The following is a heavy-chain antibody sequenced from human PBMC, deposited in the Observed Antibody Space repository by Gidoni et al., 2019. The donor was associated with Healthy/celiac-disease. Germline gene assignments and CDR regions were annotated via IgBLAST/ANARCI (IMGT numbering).Heavy chain of an antibody. D-gene: IGHD4-17*01. V-gene: IGHV4-59*01. CDR1: GGSISSYY. Sequence: QVQLQESGPGLVKPSATLSLTCPVSGGSISSYYWSWIRQPPGKGLEWIGYIYYSGSTNYNPALKSRVTISVDTSKNQFSLKLSSVTAADTAVYYCARVEGSTVTTRDYYYYGMDVWGQGTTVTVSS. CDR2: IYYSGST. J-gene: IGHJ6*02. CDR3: ARVEGSTVTTRDYYYYGMDV.